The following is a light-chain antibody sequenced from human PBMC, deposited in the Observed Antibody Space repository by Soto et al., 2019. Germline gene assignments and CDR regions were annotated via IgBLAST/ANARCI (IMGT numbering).Light chain of an antibody. CDR2: GAS. V-gene: IGKV3-15*01. CDR1: QSVSSN. Sequence: EIVLTQSPGTLSLSPGERATLSCRASQSVSSNLAWYQQKPGQAPRLLIYGASTRATGIPARFTGSGSGTKLILTISSLQSEEFAVYYCQQYNDWPITLGQGTRLEIK. CDR3: QQYNDWPIT. J-gene: IGKJ5*01.